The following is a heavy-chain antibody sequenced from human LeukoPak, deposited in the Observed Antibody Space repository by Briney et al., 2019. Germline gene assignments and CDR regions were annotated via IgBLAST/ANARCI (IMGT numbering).Heavy chain of an antibody. D-gene: IGHD6-13*01. J-gene: IGHJ4*02. V-gene: IGHV3-21*01. CDR3: ARVWGQLVDF. CDR1: GFTFSSYT. Sequence: GGSLRLSCAASGFTFSSYTVNWVRQAPGKGLEWVSSITSSSSYTYYADSVKGRFTISRDNAKNSLYLQMNSLRAEDTAVYYCARVWGQLVDFWGQGTLLTVSS. CDR2: ITSSSSYT.